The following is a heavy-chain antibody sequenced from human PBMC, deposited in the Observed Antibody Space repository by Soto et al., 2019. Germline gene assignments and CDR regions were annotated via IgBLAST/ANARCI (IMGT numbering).Heavy chain of an antibody. V-gene: IGHV4-59*01. CDR1: GGSISSYY. CDR2: IYYSGST. CDR3: ARVPPPTTPSRGNWFDP. J-gene: IGHJ5*02. Sequence: SETLSLTCTVSGGSISSYYWSWIRQPPGKGLEWIGYIYYSGSTNYNPSLKSRVTISVDTSKNQFSLKLSSVTAADTAVYYCARVPPPTTPSRGNWFDPWGRGTLVTVSS. D-gene: IGHD6-13*01.